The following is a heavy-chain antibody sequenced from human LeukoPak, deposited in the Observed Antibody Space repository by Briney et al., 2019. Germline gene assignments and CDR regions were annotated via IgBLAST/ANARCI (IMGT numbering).Heavy chain of an antibody. Sequence: SETLSLTCTVSGGSISTYYWSWIRQPAGQGLEWIGRIYTSGTTNYNPSLKSRVTMSVDTSKNQFSLKLSSVTAADTAVYHCAGGPAWAGTAFDFWSQGSLVTVSS. D-gene: IGHD6-19*01. CDR2: IYTSGTT. V-gene: IGHV4-4*07. J-gene: IGHJ4*02. CDR3: AGGPAWAGTAFDF. CDR1: GGSISTYY.